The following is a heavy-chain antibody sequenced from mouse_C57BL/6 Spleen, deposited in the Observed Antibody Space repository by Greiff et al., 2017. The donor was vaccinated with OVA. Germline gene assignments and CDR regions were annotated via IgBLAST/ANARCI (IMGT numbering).Heavy chain of an antibody. D-gene: IGHD2-2*01. V-gene: IGHV1-54*01. Sequence: QVQLKQSGAELVRPGTSVKVSCKASGYAFTNYLIEWVKQRPGQGLEWIGVLNPGSGGTNYNEKFKGKATLTADKSSSTAYMQLSSLTSEDSAVYFCAREDYGSFDYWGQGTTLTVSS. CDR2: LNPGSGGT. CDR1: GYAFTNYL. CDR3: AREDYGSFDY. J-gene: IGHJ2*01.